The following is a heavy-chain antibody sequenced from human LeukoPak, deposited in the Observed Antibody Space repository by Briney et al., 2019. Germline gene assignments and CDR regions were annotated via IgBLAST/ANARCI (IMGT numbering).Heavy chain of an antibody. CDR1: GFTFSSYE. CDR2: ISSSGSTI. V-gene: IGHV3-48*03. Sequence: PGGSLRLSCAASGFTFSSYEMNWVRQAPGKGLEWVSYISSSGSTIYYADSVKGRFTISRDNAKNSLYLQMNSLRAEDTAVYYCARWPYYDSSGFLDYWGQGTLVTVSS. J-gene: IGHJ4*02. D-gene: IGHD3-22*01. CDR3: ARWPYYDSSGFLDY.